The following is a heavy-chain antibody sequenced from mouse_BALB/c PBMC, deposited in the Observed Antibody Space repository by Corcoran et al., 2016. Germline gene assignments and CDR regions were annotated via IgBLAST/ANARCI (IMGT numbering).Heavy chain of an antibody. CDR3: ARWGITTFDY. J-gene: IGHJ2*03. CDR2: INPRRGGT. Sequence: EVLLQQSGPELVKPGASVKIPCKVSGYRFTDYNMAWVRQSHGKSLEWIGDINPRRGGTIYNQTFKGKATLTVDKSSSTAYMELHSLTSEDSAVYYCARWGITTFDYWGQGTSVTVSS. V-gene: IGHV1-18*01. D-gene: IGHD1-1*01. CDR1: GYRFTDYN.